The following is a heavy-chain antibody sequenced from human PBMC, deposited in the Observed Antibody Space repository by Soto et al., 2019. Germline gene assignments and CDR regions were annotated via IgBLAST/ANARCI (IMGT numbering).Heavy chain of an antibody. V-gene: IGHV3-30-3*01. CDR2: MSDDESKK. J-gene: IGHJ3*02. CDR1: GFTFRSYG. Sequence: QEQLVESGGGVVQPGRSLRLSCVASGFTFRSYGMHWVRQAPGKGLEWVAVMSDDESKKYYADSVKGRFTISRDNSKNTLFLQMDTLISEDTAVYYCDRTAGGRVRGALDIWGQGTMVTVSS. D-gene: IGHD6-13*01. CDR3: DRTAGGRVRGALDI.